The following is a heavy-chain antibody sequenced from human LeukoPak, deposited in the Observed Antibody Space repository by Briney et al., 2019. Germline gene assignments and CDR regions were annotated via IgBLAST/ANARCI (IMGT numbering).Heavy chain of an antibody. Sequence: GESLKISCKGSGYRFTNYWIGWVRQMPGKGLEWMGIIYSGDSDTKYSPSFQGQVTISADKSISTAYLQWSGLKASDTAMYYCARGEYCGGDCFSSTLFDYWGQGTLVTVSS. D-gene: IGHD2-21*01. CDR2: IYSGDSDT. V-gene: IGHV5-51*01. CDR3: ARGEYCGGDCFSSTLFDY. CDR1: GYRFTNYW. J-gene: IGHJ4*02.